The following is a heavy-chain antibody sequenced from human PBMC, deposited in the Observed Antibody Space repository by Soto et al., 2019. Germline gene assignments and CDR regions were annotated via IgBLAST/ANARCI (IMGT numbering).Heavy chain of an antibody. D-gene: IGHD2-15*01. J-gene: IGHJ6*02. CDR3: AGGDREDIAVVVGVRPGEYGVDV. Sequence: GGSLRLSCAASGFTFRSYAMHWVRQAPGKGLECVAVISYDGSNKFYRDYVKGRFTISRDNSKNTLYLQINSLRYEDTAVYYCAGGDREDIAVVVGVRPGEYGVDVWGQGTTVTVSS. V-gene: IGHV3-30-3*01. CDR1: GFTFRSYA. CDR2: ISYDGSNK.